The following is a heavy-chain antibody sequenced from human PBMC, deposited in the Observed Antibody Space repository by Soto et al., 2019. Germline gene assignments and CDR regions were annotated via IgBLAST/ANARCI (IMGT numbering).Heavy chain of an antibody. CDR1: GGSISSGGYY. CDR3: ARDRIPAGGTSSGFDY. Sequence: SETLSLTCTVSGGSISSGGYYWSWIRQHPGKGLEWIGYIYYSGSTYYNPSLKSRVTISVDTSKNQFSLKLSSVTAADTAVYYCARDRIPAGGTSSGFDYWGQGTLVTVSS. D-gene: IGHD6-6*01. CDR2: IYYSGST. V-gene: IGHV4-31*02. J-gene: IGHJ4*02.